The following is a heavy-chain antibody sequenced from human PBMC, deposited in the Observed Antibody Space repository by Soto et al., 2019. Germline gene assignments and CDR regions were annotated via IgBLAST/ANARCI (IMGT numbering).Heavy chain of an antibody. CDR1: GFSLSTSGVS. CDR3: AQLLEGDYVGYFYY. CDR2: LYWNDEK. V-gene: IGHV2-5*01. Sequence: QITLKESGPALVKPTQTLTLTCAFSGFSLSTSGVSVGWIRQPPGKALEWLALLYWNDEKRYSPSLKTRLSITKDPSENQVLLTMTNVDPVDTATYHCAQLLEGDYVGYFYYWGPGILVTVSS. J-gene: IGHJ4*02. D-gene: IGHD4-17*01.